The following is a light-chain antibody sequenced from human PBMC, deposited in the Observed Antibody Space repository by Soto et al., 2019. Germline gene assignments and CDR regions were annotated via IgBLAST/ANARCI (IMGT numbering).Light chain of an antibody. CDR3: QQRSNWPRLFT. CDR1: QSVSSY. V-gene: IGKV3-11*01. J-gene: IGKJ3*01. CDR2: DAS. Sequence: EIVLTQSPATLSLSPGERATLSCRASQSVSSYLAWYQQKPGQAPRLLIYDASNSATGIPARFSGSGSGTDLTLTISSLEPEDFAVYYCQQRSNWPRLFTFGPGTKVDIK.